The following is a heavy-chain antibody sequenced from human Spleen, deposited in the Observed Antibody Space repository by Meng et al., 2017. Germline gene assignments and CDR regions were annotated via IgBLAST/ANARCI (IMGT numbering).Heavy chain of an antibody. V-gene: IGHV1-18*01. Sequence: QVQLVQAGWEVQKPGAAVNVSCKASGYTFTPYGSSGARQAPGQGLEWMGWISPYDGNTNYAQKLQGRVTMTTDTATSTAYMELRSLRSDDTAVYYCARDPRPLTGYTYRFDPWGQGTLVTVSS. CDR1: GYTFTPYG. CDR2: ISPYDGNT. CDR3: ARDPRPLTGYTYRFDP. J-gene: IGHJ5*02. D-gene: IGHD3-9*01.